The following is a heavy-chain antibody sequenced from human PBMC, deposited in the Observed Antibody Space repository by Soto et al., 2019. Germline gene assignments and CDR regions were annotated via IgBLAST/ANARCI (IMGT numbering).Heavy chain of an antibody. CDR2: INTYNGNT. V-gene: IGHV1-18*01. D-gene: IGHD3-16*01. CDR3: AMVDVYVTPSPQDV. Sequence: QVQLVQSGAEVKNPGASVKVSCKASGYTFTRYGIAWARQAPGQGLEWMGWINTYNGNTKYAQNVQGRVTLTTDTSTSTAYMELRSLRSNATAIYYCAMVDVYVTPSPQDVWGQGTTVIVSS. J-gene: IGHJ6*02. CDR1: GYTFTRYG.